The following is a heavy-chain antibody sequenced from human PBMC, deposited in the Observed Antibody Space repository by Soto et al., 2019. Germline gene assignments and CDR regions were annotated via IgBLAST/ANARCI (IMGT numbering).Heavy chain of an antibody. J-gene: IGHJ5*02. CDR3: ARYRIAAAGTRWFDP. CDR2: IYYSGST. CDR1: GGSISSYY. D-gene: IGHD6-13*01. V-gene: IGHV4-59*01. Sequence: PSETLSLTCTVSGGSISSYYWSWIRQPPGKGLEWIGYIYYSGSTNYNPSLKSRVTISVDTSKNQFSLKLSSVTAADTAVYYCARYRIAAAGTRWFDPWGQGTLVTVSS.